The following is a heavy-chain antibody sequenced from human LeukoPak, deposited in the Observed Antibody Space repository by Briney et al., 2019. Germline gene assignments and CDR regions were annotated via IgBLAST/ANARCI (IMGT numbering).Heavy chain of an antibody. V-gene: IGHV4-30-2*01. CDR3: ARSKAAAGTDWFDP. D-gene: IGHD6-13*01. CDR1: GGSISSGGYY. CDR2: IYHSGST. J-gene: IGHJ5*02. Sequence: SQTLSLTCTVSGGSISSGGYYWSWIRQPPGKGLEWIGYIYHSGSTYYNPSLKSRVTISVDTSKNQFSLKLSSVTAADTAVYYCARSKAAAGTDWFDPWGQGTLVTVSS.